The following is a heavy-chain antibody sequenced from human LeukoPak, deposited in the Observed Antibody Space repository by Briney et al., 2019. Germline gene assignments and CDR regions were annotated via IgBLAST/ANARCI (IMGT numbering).Heavy chain of an antibody. CDR3: ARDRSERFLEWLSLGGYYYMDV. CDR1: GFTFSSYS. CDR2: ISSSSSYI. Sequence: GGSLRLSCAASGFTFSSYSMNWVRQAPGKGLEWVSSISSSSSYIYYADSVKGRFTISRDNAKNSLYLQMNSLRAEDTAVYYCARDRSERFLEWLSLGGYYYMDVWGKGTTVTVSS. D-gene: IGHD3-3*01. J-gene: IGHJ6*03. V-gene: IGHV3-21*01.